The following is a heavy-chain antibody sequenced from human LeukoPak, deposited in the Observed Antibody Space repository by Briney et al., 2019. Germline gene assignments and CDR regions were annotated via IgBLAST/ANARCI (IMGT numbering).Heavy chain of an antibody. D-gene: IGHD3-22*01. CDR2: ISSSGTTI. V-gene: IGHV3-11*04. CDR1: GLTFSDYY. Sequence: PGGSLRLSCAASGLTFSDYYMTWIRQAPGKGLEWGSFISSSGTTIYSADSVRGRFTVSSDNAKNSLFLHMNSLRAEDTAVYYCAIQITMIVVVPYFDYWGQGTLVTVSS. J-gene: IGHJ4*02. CDR3: AIQITMIVVVPYFDY.